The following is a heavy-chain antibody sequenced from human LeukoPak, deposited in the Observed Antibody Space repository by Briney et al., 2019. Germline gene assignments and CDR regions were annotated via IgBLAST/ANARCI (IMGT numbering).Heavy chain of an antibody. J-gene: IGHJ4*02. CDR1: GGSITNSY. Sequence: SETLSLTCAVSGGSITNSYWSWIRQLPGKGLEWIGYIYNGNAKYNPSLKSRVTISADTSKNQFSLKLTSVTAADTAVYYCASVPSLWGQGALVTVSA. CDR2: IYNGNA. V-gene: IGHV4-59*08. CDR3: ASVPSL.